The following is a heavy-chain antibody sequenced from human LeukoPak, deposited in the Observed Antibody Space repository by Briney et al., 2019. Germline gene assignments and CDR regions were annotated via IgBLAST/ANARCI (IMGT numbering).Heavy chain of an antibody. CDR3: AKQESVTTVSHYYYGMDV. J-gene: IGHJ6*02. D-gene: IGHD4-17*01. V-gene: IGHV3-23*01. CDR2: ISGSGGST. Sequence: PGGSLRLSCAASGFTFSSYAMNWVRQAPGKGLEWVSAISGSGGSTYYADSVKGRFTISRDNSKNTLYLQMNSLRAEDTAVYYCAKQESVTTVSHYYYGMDVWGQGTTVTVSS. CDR1: GFTFSSYA.